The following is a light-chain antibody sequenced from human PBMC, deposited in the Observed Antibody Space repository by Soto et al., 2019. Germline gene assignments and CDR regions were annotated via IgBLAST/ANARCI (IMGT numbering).Light chain of an antibody. CDR1: QSISSY. CDR2: AAS. Sequence: DLQMTQSPSALSASVGARVTITCRASQSISSYINWYQQKPGKAPNLLIYAASTLESGVPSRFSATVSGTACSLTITSLQPEDGETYDCQQLFDSPITFGQGTRLDIK. V-gene: IGKV1-9*01. J-gene: IGKJ5*01. CDR3: QQLFDSPIT.